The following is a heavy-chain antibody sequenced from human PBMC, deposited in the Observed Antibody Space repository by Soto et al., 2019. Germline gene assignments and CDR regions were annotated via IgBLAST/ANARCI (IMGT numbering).Heavy chain of an antibody. CDR3: AKGRGYSSGVFDY. V-gene: IGHV3-23*01. CDR1: GFSFSNYA. J-gene: IGHJ4*02. CDR2: ISDNSYSI. Sequence: QPGGSLRLSCAASGFSFSNYAMTWVRQAPGKGLEWVSVISDNSYSIYYADSVKGRFTISRDNSKSTLYLEVNSLRVEDTAVYYCAKGRGYSSGVFDYWGPGTLVTVSS. D-gene: IGHD5-18*01.